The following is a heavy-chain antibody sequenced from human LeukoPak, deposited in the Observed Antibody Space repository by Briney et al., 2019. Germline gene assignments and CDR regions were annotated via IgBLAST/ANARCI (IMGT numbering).Heavy chain of an antibody. Sequence: PGRSLRLSCAASGFTFSNYDMHWVRQAPGKGLEXVAVIWYDGNNKYYADSVKGRFTISRDISKNTLYLQMNSLRAEDTAVYYCARDLYRRAFDYWGQGTLVTVSS. V-gene: IGHV3-33*01. J-gene: IGHJ4*02. CDR3: ARDLYRRAFDY. CDR2: IWYDGNNK. D-gene: IGHD1-26*01. CDR1: GFTFSNYD.